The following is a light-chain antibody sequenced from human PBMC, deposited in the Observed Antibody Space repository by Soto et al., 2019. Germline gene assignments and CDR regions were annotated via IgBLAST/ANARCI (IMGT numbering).Light chain of an antibody. CDR1: QSVDSRF. CDR3: QQYDSSRT. CDR2: GSS. J-gene: IGKJ1*01. V-gene: IGKV3-20*01. Sequence: EIVLTQSPGTLSLSPGERATLSCRASQSVDSRFFAWYQQTRGPAPRVLMYGSSIRATGIPDRFSGSGSGTDFTLSIRRLEPEDFAVYYCQQYDSSRTFGQGNKVEMK.